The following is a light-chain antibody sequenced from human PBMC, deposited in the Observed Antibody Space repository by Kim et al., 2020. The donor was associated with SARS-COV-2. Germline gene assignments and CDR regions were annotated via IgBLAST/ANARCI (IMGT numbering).Light chain of an antibody. CDR3: QSYDPSNQI. CDR1: SGSISSNY. CDR2: EDS. V-gene: IGLV6-57*01. J-gene: IGLJ2*01. Sequence: KPCPISSARSSGSISSNYVQWFQQRPGSSPPLVIFEDSRRPSGVPDRFSGSSDSSSNSASLTISGLTAEDEADYYCQSYDPSNQIFGGGTQLTVL.